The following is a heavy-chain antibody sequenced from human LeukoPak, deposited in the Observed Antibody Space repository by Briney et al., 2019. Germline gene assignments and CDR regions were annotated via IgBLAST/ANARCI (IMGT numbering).Heavy chain of an antibody. CDR1: GFTFSTYS. Sequence: GGSLRLSCAASGFTFSTYSMNWVRQAPGKGLEWVSAISGGGGSTYYADSVKGRFTISRDNFKNTLYLQMNSLRAEDTAVYYCAKDWDSSGYYDYWGQGTLVTVSS. J-gene: IGHJ4*02. CDR2: ISGGGGST. D-gene: IGHD3-22*01. CDR3: AKDWDSSGYYDY. V-gene: IGHV3-23*01.